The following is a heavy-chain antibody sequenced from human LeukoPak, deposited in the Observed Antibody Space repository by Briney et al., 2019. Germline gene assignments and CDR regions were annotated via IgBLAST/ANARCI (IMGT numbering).Heavy chain of an antibody. CDR1: GFTFSSYA. D-gene: IGHD3-22*01. V-gene: IGHV3-30-3*01. CDR3: ARVHDSSGPLFDY. J-gene: IGHJ4*02. CDR2: ISYDGSNK. Sequence: QPGGSLRLSCAASGFTFSSYAMHWVRQAPGKGLEWVAVISYDGSNKYYADSVKGRFTISRDNSKNTLYLQMNSLRAEDTAVYYCARVHDSSGPLFDYWGQGTLVTVSS.